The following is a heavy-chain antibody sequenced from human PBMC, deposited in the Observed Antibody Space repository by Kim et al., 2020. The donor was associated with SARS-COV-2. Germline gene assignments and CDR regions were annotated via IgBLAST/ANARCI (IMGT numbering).Heavy chain of an antibody. J-gene: IGHJ3*02. V-gene: IGHV3-30*07. CDR3: TRDPADFWSGHAFDI. D-gene: IGHD3-3*01. Sequence: ADTVKGRFIISRDNSKDTLYLQMNSLRAEDTSTYYCTRDPADFWSGHAFDIWGQGTMVTVSS.